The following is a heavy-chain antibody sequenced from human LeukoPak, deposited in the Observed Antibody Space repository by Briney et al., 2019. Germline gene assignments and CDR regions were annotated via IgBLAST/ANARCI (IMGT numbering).Heavy chain of an antibody. V-gene: IGHV1-18*01. CDR2: ISAYSGNT. CDR1: GYTFTNYG. Sequence: ASVTVSFKASGYTFTNYGFSWVRQAPGQGLEWMGWISAYSGNTNYAQKFQGRVTMTTDTSTSTAYMELRSLRSDDTAVYYCARVRNYDGSTYYFAYWGQATLVTVSS. CDR3: ARVRNYDGSTYYFAY. J-gene: IGHJ4*02. D-gene: IGHD3-22*01.